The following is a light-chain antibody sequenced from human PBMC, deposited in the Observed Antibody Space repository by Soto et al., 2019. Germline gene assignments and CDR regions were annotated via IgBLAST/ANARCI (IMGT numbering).Light chain of an antibody. CDR3: QQYGNSPRT. CDR1: QSISSNS. Sequence: DIVMTQSPGTLSLSPGERATLSCRASQSISSNSLAWYQQKPGQSPRLLIYGASSRATGIPDRFSGRGSGTDFTLTISRLEPEDFAVYFCQQYGNSPRTFGQGTKVELK. V-gene: IGKV3-20*01. CDR2: GAS. J-gene: IGKJ1*01.